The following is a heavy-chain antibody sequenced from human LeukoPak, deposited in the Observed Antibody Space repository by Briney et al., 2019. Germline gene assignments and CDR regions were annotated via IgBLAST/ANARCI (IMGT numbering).Heavy chain of an antibody. D-gene: IGHD1-26*01. J-gene: IGHJ3*01. CDR2: IWYDGSNK. Sequence: GGSLRLSCAASGFTFSSYGMHWVRQAPGKGLEWVAVIWYDGSNKYYADSVKGRFTTSRDNSKNTLYLQMNSLRAEDTAVYYCAREMYSGDAFDVWGQGTMVTVSS. CDR1: GFTFSSYG. V-gene: IGHV3-33*01. CDR3: AREMYSGDAFDV.